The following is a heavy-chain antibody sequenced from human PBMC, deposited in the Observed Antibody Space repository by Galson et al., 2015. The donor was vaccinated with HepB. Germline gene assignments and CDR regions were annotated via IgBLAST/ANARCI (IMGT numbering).Heavy chain of an antibody. CDR2: ISYDGRNR. J-gene: IGHJ6*02. V-gene: IGHV3-30*04. Sequence: SLRLSCAASGFTFSSHAMHWVRQAPGNGLEWVAVISYDGRNRYHADSVKGRFTISRDDSKNTLYLQMNSLRAEDTAVYYCARGIPLAGVFYYFYGMDVWGQGTTVTVS. CDR3: ARGIPLAGVFYYFYGMDV. D-gene: IGHD6-19*01. CDR1: GFTFSSHA.